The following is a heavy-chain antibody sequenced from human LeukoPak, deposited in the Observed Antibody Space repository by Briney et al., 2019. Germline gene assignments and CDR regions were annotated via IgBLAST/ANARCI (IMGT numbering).Heavy chain of an antibody. Sequence: GGSLRLSCAASGFTFSSYSMNWVRQAPGKGLEWVSSISSSSSYIYYADSVKGRFTISRDNAKNSLYLQMNSLRAEDTAVYYCARRTRHSYYDILTGYYDYWSQGTLVTVSS. CDR3: ARRTRHSYYDILTGYYDY. CDR2: ISSSSSYI. V-gene: IGHV3-21*01. CDR1: GFTFSSYS. D-gene: IGHD3-9*01. J-gene: IGHJ4*02.